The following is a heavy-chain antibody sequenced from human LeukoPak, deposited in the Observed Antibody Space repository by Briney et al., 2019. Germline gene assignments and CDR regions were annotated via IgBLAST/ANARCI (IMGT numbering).Heavy chain of an antibody. Sequence: GGSLRLSCAASGFTFSSYAMSWVRQAAGKGLEWVSGISAGGSSTYYADSVRGRFTISRDNSKNTLYLQMNSLRAEDTAVYYCAQPTGNYSTGAGYYGMDVWGQGTTVTVSS. CDR3: AQPTGNYSTGAGYYGMDV. CDR2: ISAGGSST. J-gene: IGHJ6*02. V-gene: IGHV3-23*01. CDR1: GFTFSSYA. D-gene: IGHD1-26*01.